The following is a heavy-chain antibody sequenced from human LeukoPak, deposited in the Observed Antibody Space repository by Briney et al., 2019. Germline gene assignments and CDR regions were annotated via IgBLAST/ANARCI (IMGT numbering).Heavy chain of an antibody. V-gene: IGHV4-4*07. CDR1: GDSITSYY. CDR3: ARDPAYYGSET. J-gene: IGHJ3*01. D-gene: IGHD3-16*01. CDR2: IYTSGSN. Sequence: SETLSLTCTVSGDSITSYYWSWIRQPAGKGLEWIGRIYTSGSNDYNPSLKSRVTMSMDTSKNQFSLKLSSVTAADTAMYYCARDPAYYGSETWGQGTMVTVSS.